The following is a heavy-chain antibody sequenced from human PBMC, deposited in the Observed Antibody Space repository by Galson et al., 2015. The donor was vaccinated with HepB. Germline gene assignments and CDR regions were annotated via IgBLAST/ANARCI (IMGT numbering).Heavy chain of an antibody. CDR2: IYHSGST. J-gene: IGHJ4*02. D-gene: IGHD6-13*01. CDR1: GGSISSSNW. CDR3: ARASSYSSSCYDY. Sequence: ETLSLTCAVSGGSISSSNWWTWVRQPPGKGLEWIGEIYHSGSTNYNPSLKSRVTISVDKSKNQFSLRLNSVTAADTAVYYCARASSYSSSCYDYWGQGTLVTVSS. V-gene: IGHV4-4*02.